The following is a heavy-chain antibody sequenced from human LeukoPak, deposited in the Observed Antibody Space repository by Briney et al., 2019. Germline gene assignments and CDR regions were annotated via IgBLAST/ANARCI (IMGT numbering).Heavy chain of an antibody. Sequence: SETLSLTCTVSGGSISSYYWTWIRQPAGKGLEWIGHIFTTGPGSYNPSLRSRVTISRDTSKNEFSLSLNSVTAADTAVYYCAGSWNAERSFDPWGQGTLVTVSS. CDR3: AGSWNAERSFDP. V-gene: IGHV4-4*07. D-gene: IGHD1-1*01. CDR1: GGSISSYY. J-gene: IGHJ5*02. CDR2: IFTTGPG.